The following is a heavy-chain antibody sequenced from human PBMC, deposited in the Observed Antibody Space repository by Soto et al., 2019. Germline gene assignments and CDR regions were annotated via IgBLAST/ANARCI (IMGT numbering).Heavy chain of an antibody. Sequence: SETLSLTCAVSGGSISSSNWWSWVRQPPGKGLEWIGDIYHSGSTNDNPSLKSRVTISVHKSKNQLPLKLISVTAADTAVYYCARAAGSYWNHYYGMDVWGQGTTLTVSS. V-gene: IGHV4-4*02. CDR3: ARAAGSYWNHYYGMDV. CDR2: IYHSGST. D-gene: IGHD1-26*01. CDR1: GGSISSSNW. J-gene: IGHJ6*02.